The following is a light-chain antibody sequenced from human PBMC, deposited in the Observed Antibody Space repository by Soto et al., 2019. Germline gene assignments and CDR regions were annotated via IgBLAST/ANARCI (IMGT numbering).Light chain of an antibody. CDR1: SSYIGGYNY. V-gene: IGLV2-14*03. CDR3: SSYANTFYV. CDR2: DVS. J-gene: IGLJ1*01. Sequence: QSALTQPASVSGSPGQSITISCTGTSSYIGGYNYVSWYQQHPGKAPKLMIYDVSNRPSGVSNRFSGSKSGNTASLTISGLQAEDEADYYCSSYANTFYVFGTGTKLTVL.